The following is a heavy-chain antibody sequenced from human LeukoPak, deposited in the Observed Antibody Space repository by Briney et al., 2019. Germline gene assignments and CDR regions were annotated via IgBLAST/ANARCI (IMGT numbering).Heavy chain of an antibody. CDR2: IIPIFGTA. CDR3: ARDEGGDRAAY. D-gene: IGHD4-17*01. Sequence: SVKVSCKASGGTFSSYAISWVRQAPGQGLEWMGGIIPIFGTANYAQKLQGRVTMTTDTSTSTAYTELRSLRSDDTAVYYCARDEGGDRAAYWGQGTLVTVSS. CDR1: GGTFSSYA. J-gene: IGHJ4*02. V-gene: IGHV1-69*05.